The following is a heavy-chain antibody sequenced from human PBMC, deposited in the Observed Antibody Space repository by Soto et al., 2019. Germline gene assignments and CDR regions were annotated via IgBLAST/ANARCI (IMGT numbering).Heavy chain of an antibody. CDR2: IIPIFGTA. J-gene: IGHJ6*02. Sequence: QVQLVQSGAEVKKPGSSVKVSCKASGGTFSSYAISWVRQAPGQGLEWMGGIIPIFGTANYAQKFQGRVTITADKSTSTAYMELSSLRSEDTAVYYCASSLGYCSSTSCYTGYYYYGMDVWGQGTTVTVSS. CDR3: ASSLGYCSSTSCYTGYYYYGMDV. V-gene: IGHV1-69*06. D-gene: IGHD2-2*02. CDR1: GGTFSSYA.